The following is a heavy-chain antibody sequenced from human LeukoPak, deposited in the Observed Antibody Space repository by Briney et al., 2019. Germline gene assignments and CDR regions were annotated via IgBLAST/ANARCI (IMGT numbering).Heavy chain of an antibody. CDR3: ARHPYSSSPVDY. Sequence: SETLSLTCTISAAFISSSNHHWGWIRQSPGKGLEWIGSIYSGRTFYYNPSLNSRVTISVDTSKNQFSLKLRSVTAADTAVYYCARHPYSSSPVDYWGQGTLVTVSS. D-gene: IGHD6-13*01. CDR1: AAFISSSNHH. J-gene: IGHJ4*02. V-gene: IGHV4-39*01. CDR2: IYSGRTF.